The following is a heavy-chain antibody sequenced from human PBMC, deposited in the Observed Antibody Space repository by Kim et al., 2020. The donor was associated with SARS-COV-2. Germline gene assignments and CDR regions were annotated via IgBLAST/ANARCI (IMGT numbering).Heavy chain of an antibody. CDR3: ARVWGAGYSSGWYYYYYYMDV. CDR1: GGSISSYY. Sequence: SETLSLTCTVSGGSISSYYWSWIRQPPGKGLEWIGYIYYSGSTNYNPSLKSRVTISVDTSKNQFSLKLSSVTAADTAVYYCARVWGAGYSSGWYYYYYYMDVGGKGTTVTVSS. V-gene: IGHV4-59*08. D-gene: IGHD6-19*01. J-gene: IGHJ6*03. CDR2: IYYSGST.